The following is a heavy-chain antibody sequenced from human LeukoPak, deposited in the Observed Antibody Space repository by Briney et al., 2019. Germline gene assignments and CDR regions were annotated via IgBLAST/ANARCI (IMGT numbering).Heavy chain of an antibody. V-gene: IGHV4-61*02. Sequence: PSQTLSLTCTVSGGSISSGSYYWSWIRQPAGKGLVWIGRIYTSGSTNYNPSLKSRVTISVDTSKNQFSLKLSSVTAADTAVYYCARYGSRGSFYFDYWGQGTLVTVSS. CDR1: GGSISSGSYY. CDR2: IYTSGST. D-gene: IGHD3-10*01. CDR3: ARYGSRGSFYFDY. J-gene: IGHJ4*02.